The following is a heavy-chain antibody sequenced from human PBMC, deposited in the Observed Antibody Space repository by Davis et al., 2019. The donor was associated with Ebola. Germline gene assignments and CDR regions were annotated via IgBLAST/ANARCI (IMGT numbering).Heavy chain of an antibody. CDR3: ARVGTPQRGYSYGGVDY. J-gene: IGHJ4*02. D-gene: IGHD5-18*01. V-gene: IGHV4-34*01. CDR2: INHSGNT. CDR1: GGSFSGYY. Sequence: PSETLSLTCAVYGGSFSGYYWSWIRQPPGKGLEWIGEINHSGNTNYNPSLKRRVTISVDTSKNQFSLKLSSVTAADTAVYYCARVGTPQRGYSYGGVDYWGQGTLVTVSS.